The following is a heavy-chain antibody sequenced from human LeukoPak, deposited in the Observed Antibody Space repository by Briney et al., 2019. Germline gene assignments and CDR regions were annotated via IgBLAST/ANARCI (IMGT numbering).Heavy chain of an antibody. Sequence: SETLSLTCTVSGGSISSYYWSWIRQPPGKGLEWIGYIYYSGSTNYNPSLKSRVTISVDTSKNQFSLKLSSVTAADTAVYYCARADGYNLYFDYWGQGTLVTVSS. CDR3: ARADGYNLYFDY. CDR2: IYYSGST. D-gene: IGHD5-24*01. J-gene: IGHJ4*02. V-gene: IGHV4-59*01. CDR1: GGSISSYY.